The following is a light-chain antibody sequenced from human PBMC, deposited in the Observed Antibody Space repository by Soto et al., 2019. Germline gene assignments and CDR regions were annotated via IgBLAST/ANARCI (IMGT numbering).Light chain of an antibody. CDR3: SSYTSSSTPV. Sequence: QSVLTQPASVSGSPGQSITISCTRTSSDVGGYKYVSWYQQHPGKAPKLMIYEVSNRPSGVSDRFSGSKSGNTASLTISGLQAEDEADYYCSSYTSSSTPVFGGGTQLTVL. CDR1: SSDVGGYKY. CDR2: EVS. J-gene: IGLJ3*02. V-gene: IGLV2-14*01.